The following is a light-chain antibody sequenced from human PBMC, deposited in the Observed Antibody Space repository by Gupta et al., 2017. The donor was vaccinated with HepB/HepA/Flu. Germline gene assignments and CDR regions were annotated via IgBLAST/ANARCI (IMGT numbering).Light chain of an antibody. CDR3: QSYETSRNSYV. CDR1: ISNIGAGYE. J-gene: IGLJ1*01. V-gene: IGLV1-40*01. Sequence: QSVLTQPPSVSGAPGHTVTISSTAAISNIGAGYEVHWYQQLPGTAPKLLMYSNRKRHSGVPDRFSGSRSDTSGSLAIAGLQAEDEADYYCQSYETSRNSYVFGTGTKVTVL. CDR2: SNR.